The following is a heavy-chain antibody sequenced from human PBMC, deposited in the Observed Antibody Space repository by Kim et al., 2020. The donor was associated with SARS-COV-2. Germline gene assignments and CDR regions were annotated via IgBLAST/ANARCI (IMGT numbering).Heavy chain of an antibody. V-gene: IGHV3-30*04. D-gene: IGHD2-2*01. CDR1: GFTFSSYA. CDR2: ISYDGSNK. Sequence: GGSLRLSCAASGFTFSSYAMHWVRQAPGKGLEWVAVISYDGSNKYYADSVKGRFTISRDNSKNTLYLQMNSLRAEDTAVYYCARGMGYCSSTSCYRSFGYYGMDVWGQGTTVTVSS. CDR3: ARGMGYCSSTSCYRSFGYYGMDV. J-gene: IGHJ6*02.